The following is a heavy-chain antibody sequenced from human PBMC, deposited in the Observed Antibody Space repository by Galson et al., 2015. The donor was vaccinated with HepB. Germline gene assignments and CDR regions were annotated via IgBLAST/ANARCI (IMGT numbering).Heavy chain of an antibody. CDR2: IWYDGSNK. D-gene: IGHD3-16*01. CDR1: GFTFSSYG. CDR3: ARVLAITFGGVKDY. V-gene: IGHV3-33*01. Sequence: SLRLSCAASGFTFSSYGMHWVRQAPGKGLEWVAVIWYDGSNKYYADSVKGRFTISRDNSKNTLYLQMNSLRAEDTAVYYCARVLAITFGGVKDYWGQGTLVTVSS. J-gene: IGHJ4*02.